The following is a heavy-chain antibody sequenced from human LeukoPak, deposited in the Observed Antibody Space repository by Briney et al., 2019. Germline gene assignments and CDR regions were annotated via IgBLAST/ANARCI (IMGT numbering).Heavy chain of an antibody. J-gene: IGHJ6*02. V-gene: IGHV4-34*01. CDR2: INHSGST. CDR1: GGSFSGYY. CDR3: ARGALPYIVVVPAAICLKGYGMDV. D-gene: IGHD2-2*01. Sequence: PSETLSLTCAVYGGSFSGYYWSWIRQPPGKGLEWIGEINHSGSTNYNPSLKSRVTISVDTSKNQFSLKLSSVTAADTAVYYCARGALPYIVVVPAAICLKGYGMDVWGQGTTVTVSS.